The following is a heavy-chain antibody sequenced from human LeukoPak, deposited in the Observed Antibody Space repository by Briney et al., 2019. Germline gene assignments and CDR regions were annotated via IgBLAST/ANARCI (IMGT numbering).Heavy chain of an antibody. V-gene: IGHV3-30*18. CDR2: MSDDGNNK. CDR1: GFTFSDFG. J-gene: IGHJ4*02. D-gene: IGHD3-22*01. Sequence: GRSLRLSCAASGFTFSDFGMHWVRQAPGKGLECVAVMSDDGNNKYYADSVKGRFTISRDNSKNTLYLQMNSLRAEDTAVYYCAKLNPWNYYDRRGYGYYFDYWGQGTLVTVSS. CDR3: AKLNPWNYYDRRGYGYYFDY.